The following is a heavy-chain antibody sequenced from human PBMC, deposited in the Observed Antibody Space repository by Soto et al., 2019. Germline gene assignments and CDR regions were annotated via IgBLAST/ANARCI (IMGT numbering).Heavy chain of an antibody. CDR2: ISGSGGST. CDR3: AKSYLGSSGWSLFDY. Sequence: GGSLRLSCAASGFTFSSYAMSWVRQAPGKGLEWVSAISGSGGSTYYADSVKGRFTISRDNSKNTLYLQMNSLRAEDTAVYYCAKSYLGSSGWSLFDYWGQGTLVTVSS. D-gene: IGHD6-19*01. V-gene: IGHV3-23*01. CDR1: GFTFSSYA. J-gene: IGHJ4*02.